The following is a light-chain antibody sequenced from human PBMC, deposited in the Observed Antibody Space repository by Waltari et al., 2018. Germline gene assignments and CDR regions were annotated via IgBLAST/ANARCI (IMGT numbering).Light chain of an antibody. CDR3: QTWGTGIWV. J-gene: IGLJ3*02. V-gene: IGLV4-69*01. CDR1: SWHRSTV. Sequence: QLVLTQSPSASASLGAPVKITCTLSSWHRSTVVAWHLQKPEKGPRYLMKFNSDGSHSKGDGIPDRFSGSSSGAERYLTISSLQSDDEADYYCQTWGTGIWVFGGGTRLTVL. CDR2: FNSDGSH.